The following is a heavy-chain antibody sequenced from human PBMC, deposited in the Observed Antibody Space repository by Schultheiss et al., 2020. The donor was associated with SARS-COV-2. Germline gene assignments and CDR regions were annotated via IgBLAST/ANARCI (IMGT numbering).Heavy chain of an antibody. CDR2: IYYSGST. CDR3: ARSEARFCSSTSCYGWAVYYYGMDV. CDR1: GGSFSGYY. Sequence: SETLSLTCAVYGGSFSGYYWSWIRQPPGKGLEWIGYIYYSGSTNYNPSLKSRVTISVDKSKNQFSLKLSSVTAADTAVYYCARSEARFCSSTSCYGWAVYYYGMDVWGQGTTVTVSS. V-gene: IGHV4-34*01. D-gene: IGHD2-2*01. J-gene: IGHJ6*02.